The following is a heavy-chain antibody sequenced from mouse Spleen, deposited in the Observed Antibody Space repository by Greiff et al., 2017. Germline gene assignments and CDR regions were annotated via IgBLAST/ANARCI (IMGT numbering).Heavy chain of an antibody. CDR3: ARQRDGYYVYFDV. Sequence: EVQLVESGGGLVKLGGSLKLSCAASGFTFSSYAMSWVRQTPEKRLEWVATISSGGGNTYYPDSVKGRFTISRDNAKNTLYLQMSSLKSEDTAMYYCARQRDGYYVYFDVWGAGTTVTVSS. CDR2: ISSGGGNT. CDR1: GFTFSSYA. J-gene: IGHJ1*01. V-gene: IGHV5-9-3*01. D-gene: IGHD2-3*01.